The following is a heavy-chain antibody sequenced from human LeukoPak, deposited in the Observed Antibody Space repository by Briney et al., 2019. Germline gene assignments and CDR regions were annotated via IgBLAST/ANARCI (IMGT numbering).Heavy chain of an antibody. CDR2: INHSGST. CDR1: GGSFSGYY. J-gene: IGHJ4*02. D-gene: IGHD3-10*01. V-gene: IGHV4-34*01. CDR3: ARRSGSGSYYNYFHY. Sequence: SETLSLTCAVYGGSFSGYYWSWIRQPPGKGLEWIGEINHSGSTNYNPSLKSRVTISVDTSKNQFSLKLSSVTAADTAVYYCARRSGSGSYYNYFHYWGQGTLVTVSS.